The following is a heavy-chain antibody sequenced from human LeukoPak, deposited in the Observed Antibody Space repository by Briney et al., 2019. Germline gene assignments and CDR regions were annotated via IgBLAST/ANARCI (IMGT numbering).Heavy chain of an antibody. J-gene: IGHJ5*02. V-gene: IGHV3-23*01. D-gene: IGHD3-10*01. CDR3: ARDPRSLNYYGSGNWFDP. CDR2: ISGSSGST. CDR1: GFTFSNFG. Sequence: SGGSLRLSCAASGFTFSNFGMSWVRQAPVKGLEWVSTISGSSGSTYYADSVRGRFTISRDNSKNTLYLQMNSLRAEDTAVYYCARDPRSLNYYGSGNWFDPWGQGTLVTVSS.